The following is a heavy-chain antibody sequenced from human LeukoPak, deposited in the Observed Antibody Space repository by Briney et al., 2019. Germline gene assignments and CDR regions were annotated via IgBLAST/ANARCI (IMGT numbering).Heavy chain of an antibody. CDR1: GYTFTSYA. J-gene: IGHJ4*02. D-gene: IGHD4-17*01. Sequence: ASVKVSCKASGYTFTSYAMHWVRQDPGQRLEWMGWINAGNGNTKYSQKFQGRVTITRDTSASAAYMELSSLRSEDTAVYYCARVTTVTLFDYWGQGTLVTVSS. CDR2: INAGNGNT. CDR3: ARVTTVTLFDY. V-gene: IGHV1-3*01.